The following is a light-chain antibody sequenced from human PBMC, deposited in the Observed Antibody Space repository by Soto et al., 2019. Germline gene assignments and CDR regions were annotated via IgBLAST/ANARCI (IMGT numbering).Light chain of an antibody. CDR1: QSVSNY. J-gene: IGKJ4*01. CDR3: QQRSNWPLT. V-gene: IGKV3-11*01. CDR2: DAS. Sequence: EIVLTQSPATLSLSPGEGATLSCRASQSVSNYLAWYQQKPGQAPRLLIYDASNRATGILARFSGSGSGTDFTLSISSLEPEDFAVYYCQQRSNWPLTFGGGTKVEIK.